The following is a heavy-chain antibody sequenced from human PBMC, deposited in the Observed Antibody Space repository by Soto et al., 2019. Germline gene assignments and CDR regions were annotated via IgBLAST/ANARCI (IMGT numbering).Heavy chain of an antibody. CDR2: TSYDGSNK. D-gene: IGHD3-16*01. Sequence: QVQLVESGGGVVQPGRSLRVSCAASGFTFSTYGMHWVRQAAGKGLEWVAVTSYDGSNKYYTDSVKGRFTISRDNSKNTLYLQMNSLRAEDTAVYYCATRGFTGQFDDWGQGTLFTVSS. CDR3: ATRGFTGQFDD. V-gene: IGHV3-30*03. CDR1: GFTFSTYG. J-gene: IGHJ4*02.